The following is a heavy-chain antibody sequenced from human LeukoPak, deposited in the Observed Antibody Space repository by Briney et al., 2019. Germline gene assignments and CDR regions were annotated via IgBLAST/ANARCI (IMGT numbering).Heavy chain of an antibody. Sequence: PGGSQRISCAASGLTFSTYGMHRNRQAPGKGLQWVTCIRTDGSDKYYVDSVKGRFTISRDNSKNTLYLQMNSLRAEDTAVYYCAKDTLIYGDEAFDIWGQGTMVTVSS. CDR3: AKDTLIYGDEAFDI. D-gene: IGHD4-17*01. CDR2: IRTDGSDK. J-gene: IGHJ3*02. CDR1: GLTFSTYG. V-gene: IGHV3-30*02.